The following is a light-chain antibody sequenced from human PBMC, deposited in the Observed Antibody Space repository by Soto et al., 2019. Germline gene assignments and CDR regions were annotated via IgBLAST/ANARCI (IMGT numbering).Light chain of an antibody. CDR2: GAS. CDR3: QQYGSSPLYT. V-gene: IGKV3-20*01. Sequence: EIVLTQSPGTLSLSPGERATLSCRASQSVSSSYLDWYQQKPGQAPRLLIYGASNRATGIPDRFSGSESGTDFTLTISRLEPEDSAVYYCQQYGSSPLYTFGQGTKLEIK. J-gene: IGKJ2*01. CDR1: QSVSSSY.